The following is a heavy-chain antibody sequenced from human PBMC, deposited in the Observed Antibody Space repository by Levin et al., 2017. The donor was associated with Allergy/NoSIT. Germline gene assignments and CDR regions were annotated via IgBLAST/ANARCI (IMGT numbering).Heavy chain of an antibody. CDR3: ARGRGYCSSTSCYGMADGYYYYYMDV. CDR2: ISSSSSTI. Sequence: GESLKISCAASGFTFSSYSMNWVRQAPGKGLEWVSYISSSSSTIYYADSVKGRFTISRDNAKNSLYLQMNSLRAEDTAVYYCARGRGYCSSTSCYGMADGYYYYYMDVWGKGTTVTVSS. D-gene: IGHD2-2*01. J-gene: IGHJ6*03. V-gene: IGHV3-48*01. CDR1: GFTFSSYS.